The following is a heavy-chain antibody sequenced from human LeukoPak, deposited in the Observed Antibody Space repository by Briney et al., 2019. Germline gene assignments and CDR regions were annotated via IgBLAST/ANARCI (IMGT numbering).Heavy chain of an antibody. Sequence: PGGSLRLSCAAPGFTFSSYAMSWVRQAPGKGLEWVSAISGSGGSTYYADSVKGRFTISRDNSKNTLYLQMNSLRAEDTAVYYCATSGRARWISFGYWGQGTLVTVSS. V-gene: IGHV3-23*01. J-gene: IGHJ4*02. D-gene: IGHD2-2*03. CDR3: ATSGRARWISFGY. CDR2: ISGSGGST. CDR1: GFTFSSYA.